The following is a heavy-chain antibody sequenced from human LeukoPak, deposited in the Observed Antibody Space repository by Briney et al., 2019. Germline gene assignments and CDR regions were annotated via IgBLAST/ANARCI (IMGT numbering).Heavy chain of an antibody. D-gene: IGHD2-21*02. Sequence: GGSLRLSCAASGFTFSSYAMSWVRQAPGKGLERVSAISGSGGSTYYADSVKGRFTISRDNSKNTLYLQMNSLRAEDTAVYYCAKGDIVVVTALNAFDIWGQGTMATVSS. J-gene: IGHJ3*02. CDR1: GFTFSSYA. CDR2: ISGSGGST. CDR3: AKGDIVVVTALNAFDI. V-gene: IGHV3-23*01.